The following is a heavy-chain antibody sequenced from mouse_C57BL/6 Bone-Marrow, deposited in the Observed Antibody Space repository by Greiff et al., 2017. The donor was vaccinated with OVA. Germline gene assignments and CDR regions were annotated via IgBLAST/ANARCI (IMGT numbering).Heavy chain of an antibody. CDR2: IFPGSGST. D-gene: IGHD1-1*01. CDR1: GYTFTDYY. V-gene: IGHV1-75*01. CDR3: ARETAFTTVVAPFAY. Sequence: VHLVESGPELVKPGASVKISCKASGYTFTDYYINWVKQRPGQGLEWIGWIFPGSGSTYYNEKFKGKATLTVDKSSSTAYMLLSSLTSEDSAVYFCARETAFTTVVAPFAYWGQGTLVTVSA. J-gene: IGHJ3*01.